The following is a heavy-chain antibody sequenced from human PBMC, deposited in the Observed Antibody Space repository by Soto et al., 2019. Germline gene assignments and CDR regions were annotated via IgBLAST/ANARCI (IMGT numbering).Heavy chain of an antibody. CDR1: GGTFSSYA. CDR3: AREGFRRVMSYYGMDV. J-gene: IGHJ6*02. CDR2: IIPILGIA. Sequence: GASVKVSCKASGGTFSSYAISWVRQAPGQGLEWMGRIIPILGIANYAQKFQGRVTITADKSTSTAYMELNSLRAEDTAVYYCAREGFRRVMSYYGMDVWGQGTTVTVSS. D-gene: IGHD3-16*01. V-gene: IGHV1-69*04.